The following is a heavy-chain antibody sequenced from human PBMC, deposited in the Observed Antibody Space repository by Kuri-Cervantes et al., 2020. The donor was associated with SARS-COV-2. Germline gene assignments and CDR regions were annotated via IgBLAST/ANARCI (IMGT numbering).Heavy chain of an antibody. CDR2: ITPNSGVT. V-gene: IGHV1-2*02. CDR1: GYTFTDYY. Sequence: ASVKVSCKASGYTFTDYYIRWVRQAPGQGLEWMGWITPNSGVTNYAQKFQGRVTMTRDTSITTAYMDLSRVRSDDTAVYYCARMIRGAYYYMDVWGKGTTVTVSS. D-gene: IGHD3-16*01. J-gene: IGHJ6*03. CDR3: ARMIRGAYYYMDV.